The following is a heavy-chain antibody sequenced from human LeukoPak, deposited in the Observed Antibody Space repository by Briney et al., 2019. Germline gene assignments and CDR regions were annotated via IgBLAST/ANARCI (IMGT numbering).Heavy chain of an antibody. CDR3: ASFGCSSTSCYFGY. D-gene: IGHD2-2*01. CDR2: IKQDGSEK. V-gene: IGHV3-7*01. Sequence: GGSLRLSCAASGFTFSSYWMSWVRQAPGKGLEWVANIKQDGSEKYYVDSVKGRFTISRDNAKNSLYLQMNSLRAEDTAVYHCASFGCSSTSCYFGYWGQGTLVTVSS. J-gene: IGHJ4*02. CDR1: GFTFSSYW.